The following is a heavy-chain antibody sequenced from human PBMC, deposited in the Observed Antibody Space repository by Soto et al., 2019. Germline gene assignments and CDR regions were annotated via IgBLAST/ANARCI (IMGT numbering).Heavy chain of an antibody. Sequence: PSETLSLTCAVSGGSISSGGYSWSWIRQPPGKGLEWIGYIYHSGSTYYNPSLKSRVTISVDRSKNQFSLKLSSVTAADTAVYYCARGVKYKSGYGFDYWGQGTLVT. CDR2: IYHSGST. CDR3: ARGVKYKSGYGFDY. V-gene: IGHV4-30-2*01. CDR1: GGSISSGGYS. D-gene: IGHD5-12*01. J-gene: IGHJ4*02.